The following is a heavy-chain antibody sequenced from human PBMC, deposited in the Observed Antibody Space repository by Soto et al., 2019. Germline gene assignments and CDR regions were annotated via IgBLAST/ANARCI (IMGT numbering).Heavy chain of an antibody. D-gene: IGHD3-22*01. CDR3: ARRPLYYYDSSGNFDY. CDR1: GGTFSRYT. CDR2: IIPIVGIA. Sequence: SVKVSCKASGGTFSRYTIRWVRQAPGQGLEWMGRIIPIVGIANYAQKFQGRVTITADKSTSTAYMELSSLRSEDTAVYYCARRPLYYYDSSGNFDYWGQGTLVTSPQ. V-gene: IGHV1-69*02. J-gene: IGHJ4*02.